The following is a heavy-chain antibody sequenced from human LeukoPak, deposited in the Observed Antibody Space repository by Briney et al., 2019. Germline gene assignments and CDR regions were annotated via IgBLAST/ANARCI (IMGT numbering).Heavy chain of an antibody. Sequence: PGGSLRLSCAASGFTFSSYPMHWVRQAPGKGLEWVAVIGYDGRIQVYADSVKGRFTISRDNSKNTLYLQMNSLRAEDTAVYYCARSSYGGTLGTHWGQGTLVTVSS. V-gene: IGHV3-30*14. CDR1: GFTFSSYP. D-gene: IGHD4-23*01. J-gene: IGHJ4*02. CDR2: IGYDGRIQ. CDR3: ARSSYGGTLGTH.